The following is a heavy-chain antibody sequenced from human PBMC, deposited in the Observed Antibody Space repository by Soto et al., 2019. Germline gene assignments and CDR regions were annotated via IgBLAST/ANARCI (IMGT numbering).Heavy chain of an antibody. J-gene: IGHJ4*02. D-gene: IGHD2-21*02. V-gene: IGHV1-46*01. CDR2: VNPSGGHT. CDR1: GDTFTDYY. Sequence: QVQLMQSGAEVKKPGASVKVSCKASGDTFTDYYIHWVRQAPGQGLEWMGTVNPSGGHTTYAQHFLGRVTMTRATSPSTLYMELTSLTSDDTAIYYCARGGHVVVVTAALDYWGQGTLVTVSS. CDR3: ARGGHVVVVTAALDY.